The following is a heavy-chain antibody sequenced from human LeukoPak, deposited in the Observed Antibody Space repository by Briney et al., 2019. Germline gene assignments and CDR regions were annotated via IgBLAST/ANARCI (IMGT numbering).Heavy chain of an antibody. V-gene: IGHV4-4*07. J-gene: IGHJ3*02. CDR3: ARDTSSDAFDI. D-gene: IGHD2-2*01. Sequence: PSETLSHTCSVSGGSISSYYWSWIRQPAGKGLDWIGRIYTSGSTNYNPSLKSRVTMSLDTSKNQFSLKLSSVTAADTAVYYCARDTSSDAFDIWGQGTMVTVSS. CDR2: IYTSGST. CDR1: GGSISSYY.